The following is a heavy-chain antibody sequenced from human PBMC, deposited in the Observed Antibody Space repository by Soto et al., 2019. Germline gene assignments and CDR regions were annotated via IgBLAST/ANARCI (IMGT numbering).Heavy chain of an antibody. Sequence: GAPVEVSCXASWGTIQTQAISGGGPAPGQGLEWMGGIIPIFGTANYAQKFQGRVTITADESTSTAYMELSSLRSEDTAVYYCARAGDSSGYFDYWGQGTLVTVSS. J-gene: IGHJ4*02. D-gene: IGHD3-22*01. V-gene: IGHV1-69*01. CDR1: WGTIQTQA. CDR3: ARAGDSSGYFDY. CDR2: IIPIFGTA.